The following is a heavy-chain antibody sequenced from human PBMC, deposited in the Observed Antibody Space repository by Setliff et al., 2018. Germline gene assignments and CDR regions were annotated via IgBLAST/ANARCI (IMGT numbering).Heavy chain of an antibody. V-gene: IGHV4-39*01. D-gene: IGHD1-1*01. CDR3: ARTGTYRYFDY. J-gene: IGHJ4*02. Sequence: LSLTCKVSGDSMNSGVYYWAWIRQPPGKGLGWIGRIYSGGTTYYNSSLKSRVTISVDTSKSQFSLRLNSVTAADTAVYYCARTGTYRYFDYWGRGTLVTVSS. CDR2: IYSGGTT. CDR1: GDSMNSGVYY.